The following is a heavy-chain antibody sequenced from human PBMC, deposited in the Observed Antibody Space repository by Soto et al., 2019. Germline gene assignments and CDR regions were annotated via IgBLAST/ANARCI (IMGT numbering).Heavy chain of an antibody. D-gene: IGHD5-12*01. CDR2: IYYSGTT. CDR1: GYSISSSNW. Sequence: SETLSLTCAVSGYSISSSNWWGWIRQPAGKGLEWIGYIYYSGTTYYNPSLKSRVTMSVDTSKNQFSLKLTSVTAADTAVYYCAREAPPGIIGYAETYYYYGMDVRGKGTTVTVS. J-gene: IGHJ6*04. V-gene: IGHV4-28*03. CDR3: AREAPPGIIGYAETYYYYGMDV.